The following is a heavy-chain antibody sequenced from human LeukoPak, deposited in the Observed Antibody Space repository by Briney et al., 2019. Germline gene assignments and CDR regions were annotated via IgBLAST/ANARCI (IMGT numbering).Heavy chain of an antibody. D-gene: IGHD5-12*01. CDR2: INHSGST. CDR3: ARGPYNGYDPSTAPDV. CDR1: GGSFSGYY. V-gene: IGHV4-34*01. J-gene: IGHJ6*04. Sequence: KPSETLSLTCAVYGGSFSGYYWSWIRQPPGKGLEWIGEINHSGSTNYNPSLKSQVTISVDTSKNQFSLKLSSVTAADTAVYYCARGPYNGYDPSTAPDVWGKGTTVTVSS.